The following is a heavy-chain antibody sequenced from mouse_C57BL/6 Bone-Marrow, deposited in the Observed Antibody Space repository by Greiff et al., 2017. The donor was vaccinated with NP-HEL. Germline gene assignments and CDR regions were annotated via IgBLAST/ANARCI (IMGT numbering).Heavy chain of an antibody. D-gene: IGHD1-1*01. CDR1: GFTFSSYG. CDR3: ARNYYGSSPLYWYFDV. CDR2: ISSGGSYT. J-gene: IGHJ1*03. Sequence: EVMLVESGGDLVKPGGSLKLSCAASGFTFSSYGMSWVRQTPDKRLEWVATISSGGSYTYYPDSVKGRFTISRDNAKNTLYLQMSSLKSEDTAMYYCARNYYGSSPLYWYFDVWGTGTTVTVSS. V-gene: IGHV5-6*01.